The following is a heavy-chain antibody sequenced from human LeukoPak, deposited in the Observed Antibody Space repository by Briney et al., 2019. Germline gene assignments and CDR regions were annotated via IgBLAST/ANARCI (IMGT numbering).Heavy chain of an antibody. CDR2: IYYSGST. CDR1: GGSISSYY. D-gene: IGHD6-6*01. Sequence: SETLSLTCTVSGGSISSYYWSWIRQPPGNGLEWIGYIYYSGSTNYNPSLKSRVTISVDTSKNQFSLKLSSVTAADTAVYYCAREHSSSSSLDYWGQGTLVTVSS. V-gene: IGHV4-59*01. J-gene: IGHJ4*02. CDR3: AREHSSSSSLDY.